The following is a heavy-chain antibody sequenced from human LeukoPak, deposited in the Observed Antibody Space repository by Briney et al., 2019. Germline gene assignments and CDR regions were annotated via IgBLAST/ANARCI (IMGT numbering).Heavy chain of an antibody. V-gene: IGHV1-46*01. CDR2: INPSGGST. J-gene: IGHJ4*02. Sequence: ASVKVSCKASGYTFTSYYMHWVRQAPGQGLEWMGIINPSGGSTSYAQKFQGRVTMTRDTSTSTVYMELSSLRSEGTAVYYCAREGTGVYYYDSSGLFDYWGQGTLVTVSS. D-gene: IGHD3-22*01. CDR3: AREGTGVYYYDSSGLFDY. CDR1: GYTFTSYY.